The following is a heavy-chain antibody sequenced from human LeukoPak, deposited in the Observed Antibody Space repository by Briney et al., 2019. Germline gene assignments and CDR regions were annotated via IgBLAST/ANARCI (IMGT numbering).Heavy chain of an antibody. Sequence: SVKVSCKASGGTFSSYAISWVRQAPGQGLEWMGGIIPIFGTANYAQKFQGRVTITADKSTSTAYMELSSLRSEDTAVYYCARADYGDYFYFDYWGQGTLVTVSS. CDR2: IIPIFGTA. CDR1: GGTFSSYA. V-gene: IGHV1-69*06. J-gene: IGHJ4*02. CDR3: ARADYGDYFYFDY. D-gene: IGHD4-17*01.